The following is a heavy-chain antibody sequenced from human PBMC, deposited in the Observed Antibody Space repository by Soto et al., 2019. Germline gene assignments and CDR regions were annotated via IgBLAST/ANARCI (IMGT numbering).Heavy chain of an antibody. V-gene: IGHV1-69*06. J-gene: IGHJ6*02. CDR3: AIDRVVVPPAIRGGGFYYCSYGMDV. D-gene: IGHD2-2*02. CDR1: GGTFSSYA. CDR2: IISIFGTA. Sequence: QVQLVQSGAEVKKPGSSVKVSCKASGGTFSSYAISWVRQAPGQGLEWMGGIISIFGTANYAQKFQGRVTMTAHNSTNTGDMDLSSMRSEDTAVGYWAIDRVVVPPAIRGGGFYYCSYGMDVWGQGTTVTVSS.